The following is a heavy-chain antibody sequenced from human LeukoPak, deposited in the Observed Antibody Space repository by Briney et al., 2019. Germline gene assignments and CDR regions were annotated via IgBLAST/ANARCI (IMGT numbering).Heavy chain of an antibody. CDR2: IIPIFGTA. CDR3: ARDRMKYREGYYFDY. J-gene: IGHJ4*02. Sequence: SVKVSCKASGGTFSSYAISWVRQAPGQGLEWMGGIIPIFGTANYAQKFQGRVTITADESTSTAYMELSSLRSEDTAVYYCARDRMKYREGYYFDYWGQGTLVTVSS. CDR1: GGTFSSYA. D-gene: IGHD2-2*01. V-gene: IGHV1-69*13.